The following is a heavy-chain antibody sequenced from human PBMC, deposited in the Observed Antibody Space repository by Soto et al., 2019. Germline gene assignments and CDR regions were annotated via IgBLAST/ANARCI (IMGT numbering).Heavy chain of an antibody. CDR1: GFTFSNYG. J-gene: IGHJ6*02. Sequence: GGSLRISCAASGFTFSNYGMLWVRQAQGKGLEKVAVIWYDGSNKYYADSVKGRFTISRDNSKNTLYLQMNSLRAEDTAVYYCASEAVDSSSWYGFYYYGMDVWGQGTTVTVSS. V-gene: IGHV3-33*01. D-gene: IGHD6-13*01. CDR3: ASEAVDSSSWYGFYYYGMDV. CDR2: IWYDGSNK.